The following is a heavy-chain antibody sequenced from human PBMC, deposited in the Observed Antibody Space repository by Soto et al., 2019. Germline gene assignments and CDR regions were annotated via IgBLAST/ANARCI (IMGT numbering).Heavy chain of an antibody. CDR1: GFTFSSYA. V-gene: IGHV3-30-3*01. D-gene: IGHD6-6*01. CDR3: ARDAARIAAGLGWFDP. J-gene: IGHJ5*02. Sequence: QVQLVESGGGVVQPGRSLRLSCAASGFTFSSYAMHWVRQAPGKGLEWVAVISYDGSNKYYADSVKGRFTISRDNSKNALYLLINSLRAEDTAVYYCARDAARIAAGLGWFDPWGQGTLVTVSS. CDR2: ISYDGSNK.